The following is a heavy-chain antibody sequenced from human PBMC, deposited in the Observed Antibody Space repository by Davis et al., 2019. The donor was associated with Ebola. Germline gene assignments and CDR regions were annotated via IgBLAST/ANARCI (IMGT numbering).Heavy chain of an antibody. D-gene: IGHD6-13*01. CDR1: GCSISSYY. Sequence: SETLSLTCPVSGCSISSYYWSWIRQPPGKGLEWIGYIYYSGSTNYNPSLKSRVTISVDTSKNQFSLKLSSVTAADTAVYYCARLTAAPGNYYYYYGMDVWGQGTTVTVSS. CDR3: ARLTAAPGNYYYYYGMDV. CDR2: IYYSGST. J-gene: IGHJ6*02. V-gene: IGHV4-59*08.